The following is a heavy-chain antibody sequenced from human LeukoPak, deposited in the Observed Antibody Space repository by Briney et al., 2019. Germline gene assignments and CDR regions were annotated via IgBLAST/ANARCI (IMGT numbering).Heavy chain of an antibody. J-gene: IGHJ4*02. CDR2: ISGGGAGT. CDR3: AKLVSTTQMGDY. CDR1: AFKFSSYA. D-gene: IGHD2/OR15-2a*01. V-gene: IGHV3-23*01. Sequence: GGSLRLSCAASAFKFSSYAMNWARQAPGKGLEGVAGISGGGAGTYYVDSVKGRFTISRDNSKNTLYLQMNSLGAEDTAVYYCAKLVSTTQMGDYWGQGTPVTVSS.